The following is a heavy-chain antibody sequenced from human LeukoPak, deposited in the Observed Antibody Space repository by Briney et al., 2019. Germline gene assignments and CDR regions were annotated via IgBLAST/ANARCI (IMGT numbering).Heavy chain of an antibody. CDR2: ISSSSSYT. CDR3: ARDQRPAPPGYYYYGMDV. J-gene: IGHJ6*02. CDR1: GGSISSGDYY. D-gene: IGHD2-2*01. V-gene: IGHV3-11*06. Sequence: LSLTCTVSGGSISSGDYYWSWIRQAPGKGLEWVSSISSSSSYTYYAGSVKGRFTISRVNAKNSLYLQMNSLRAEDTAVYYCARDQRPAPPGYYYYGMDVWGQGTTVTVSS.